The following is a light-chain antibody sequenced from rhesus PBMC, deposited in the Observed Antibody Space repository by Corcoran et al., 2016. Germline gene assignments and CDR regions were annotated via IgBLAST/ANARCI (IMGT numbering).Light chain of an antibody. Sequence: DIQMTQSPSSLSASAGDTVTITCRTSQGISTYLNWYQQKPGKPPKGLIYGASSLKIGVPSRVSGSGSGTEFTLTISSMQPEDFATYYSLRHNSNPPAFGQGTKVEIK. CDR1: QGISTY. J-gene: IGKJ1*01. CDR2: GAS. CDR3: LRHNSNPPA. V-gene: IGKV1-43*01.